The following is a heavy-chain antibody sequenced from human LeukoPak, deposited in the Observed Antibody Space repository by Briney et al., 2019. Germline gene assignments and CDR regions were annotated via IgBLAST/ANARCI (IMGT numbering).Heavy chain of an antibody. Sequence: TSETLSLTCTVSGGSISSSSYYWGWIRQPPGKGLEWIGSIYYSGSTYYNPSLKSRVTISVDTSKNQFSLKLSSVTAADTAVYYCARTITMIVDERAFDIWGQGTMVTVSS. J-gene: IGHJ3*02. D-gene: IGHD3-22*01. CDR1: GGSISSSSYY. CDR2: IYYSGST. V-gene: IGHV4-39*01. CDR3: ARTITMIVDERAFDI.